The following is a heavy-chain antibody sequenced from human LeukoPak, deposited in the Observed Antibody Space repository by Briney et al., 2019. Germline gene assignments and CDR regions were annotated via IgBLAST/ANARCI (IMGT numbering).Heavy chain of an antibody. CDR2: IDPSDSYT. Sequence: GESLKISCKGSGYSFTSYWISWGRQMPGKGLEWMGRIDPSDSYTNFSTSLQGHVTISADKSISTAYLQWSSLKASDTAMYYCARQRRVDYGDPWGQGTLVTVSS. J-gene: IGHJ5*02. V-gene: IGHV5-10-1*01. CDR3: ARQRRVDYGDP. CDR1: GYSFTSYW. D-gene: IGHD4-17*01.